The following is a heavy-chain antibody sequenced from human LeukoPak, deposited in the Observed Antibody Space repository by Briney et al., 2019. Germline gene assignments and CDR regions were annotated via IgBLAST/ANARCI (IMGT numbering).Heavy chain of an antibody. J-gene: IGHJ4*02. CDR3: ATGFSWELLLY. Sequence: VASVKVSCKASGGTFSSYAISWVRQAPGQGLEWMGGIIPIFATANYAQKFQGRVTITADESTSTAYMELSSLRSEDTAVYYCATGFSWELLLYWGQGTLVTVSS. V-gene: IGHV1-69*13. D-gene: IGHD1-26*01. CDR1: GGTFSSYA. CDR2: IIPIFATA.